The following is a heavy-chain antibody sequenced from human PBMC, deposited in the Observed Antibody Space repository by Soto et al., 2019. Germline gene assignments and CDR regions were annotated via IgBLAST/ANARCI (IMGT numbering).Heavy chain of an antibody. CDR1: GFRFSSYS. D-gene: IGHD3-22*01. V-gene: IGHV3-23*01. J-gene: IGHJ4*02. CDR3: ATMNGYFEY. CDR2: ITATGDRT. Sequence: PGGSLRLSCADSGFRFSSYSMSWVRQTRGKGLEWVAAITATGDRTYYADSVTDRFTISRDNSKKTHYLQMTSLRAEDTAMYYCATMNGYFEYWGQGTPVTVS.